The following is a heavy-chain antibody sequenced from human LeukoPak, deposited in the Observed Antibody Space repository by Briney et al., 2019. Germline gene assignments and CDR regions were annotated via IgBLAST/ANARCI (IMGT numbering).Heavy chain of an antibody. CDR2: IYYSGST. CDR3: ARDIGRITMVRGVIITPV. J-gene: IGHJ3*01. CDR1: GGSISSGDYY. Sequence: SETLSLTCTVSGGSISSGDYYWSWIRQPPGKGLEWIGYIYYSGSTYYNPSLKSRVTISVDTSKNKFSLKLSSVTAADTAVYYCARDIGRITMVRGVIITPVWGQGTMVTVSS. V-gene: IGHV4-30-4*01. D-gene: IGHD3-10*01.